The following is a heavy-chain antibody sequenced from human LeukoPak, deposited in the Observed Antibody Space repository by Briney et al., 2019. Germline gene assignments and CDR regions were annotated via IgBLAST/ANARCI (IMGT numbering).Heavy chain of an antibody. CDR1: GFTFSSYG. D-gene: IGHD3-22*01. Sequence: PGGSLRLSCAASGFTFSSYGMGWVRQAPGKGLEWVSAISGSGGSTYYADSVKGRFTISRDNSKNTLYLQMNSLRAEDTAVYYCAKGHSSGYYWDAFDIWGQGTMVTVSS. CDR2: ISGSGGST. V-gene: IGHV3-23*01. CDR3: AKGHSSGYYWDAFDI. J-gene: IGHJ3*02.